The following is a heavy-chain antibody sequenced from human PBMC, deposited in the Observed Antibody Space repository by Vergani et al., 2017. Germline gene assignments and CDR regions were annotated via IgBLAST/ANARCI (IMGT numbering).Heavy chain of an antibody. Sequence: QVQLVQSGAEVKKPGASVKVSCKASGYTFTSYYMHWVRQAPGQELEWMGIINPSGGSTSYAQKFQGRVTMTRDTSTSTVYMELSSLRSEDTAVYYCARDHGCGGDCYPLNWFDPWGQGTLVTVSS. J-gene: IGHJ5*02. CDR3: ARDHGCGGDCYPLNWFDP. D-gene: IGHD2-21*01. V-gene: IGHV1-46*01. CDR2: INPSGGST. CDR1: GYTFTSYY.